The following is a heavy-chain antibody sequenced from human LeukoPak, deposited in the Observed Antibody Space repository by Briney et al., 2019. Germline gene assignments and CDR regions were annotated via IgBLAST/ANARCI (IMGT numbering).Heavy chain of an antibody. V-gene: IGHV1-69*05. D-gene: IGHD3-22*01. Sequence: SVKVSCKASGGTFSSYAISWVRQAPGQGLGWMGGIIPIFGTANYAQKFQGRVTITTDESTSTAYMELSSLRSEDTAVYYCARDRSGDYYVSSGYYYVYWFDPWGQGTLVTVSS. J-gene: IGHJ5*02. CDR2: IIPIFGTA. CDR1: GGTFSSYA. CDR3: ARDRSGDYYVSSGYYYVYWFDP.